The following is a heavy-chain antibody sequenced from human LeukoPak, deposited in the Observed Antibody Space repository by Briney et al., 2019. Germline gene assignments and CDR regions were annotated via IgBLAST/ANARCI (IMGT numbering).Heavy chain of an antibody. J-gene: IGHJ4*02. CDR2: IRSDGSNK. CDR3: AKGYDSVGLDY. CDR1: GFTFSSYG. D-gene: IGHD3-22*01. V-gene: IGHV3-30*02. Sequence: GGSLRLSCAASGFTFSSYGMHWVRQAPGKGLEWVAFIRSDGSNKYYADSVKGRFTISRDNSKNTLYLQMNSLRAEDTAVYYCAKGYDSVGLDYWGQGTLVTVSS.